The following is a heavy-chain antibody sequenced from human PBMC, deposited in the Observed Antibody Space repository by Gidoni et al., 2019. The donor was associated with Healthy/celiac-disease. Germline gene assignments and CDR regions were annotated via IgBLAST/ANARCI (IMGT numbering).Heavy chain of an antibody. V-gene: IGHV4-59*01. CDR3: ARDRRYCSSTSCYTLFDY. D-gene: IGHD2-2*02. Sequence: QVQLQESGPGLVQPSEPLSLTCTVSGGSISSYYWSWIRQPPGKGLEWIGYIYDSGSTNYNPSLKSRVTISVDTSKNQFSLKLSSVTAADTAVYYCARDRRYCSSTSCYTLFDYWGQGTLVTVSS. CDR1: GGSISSYY. CDR2: IYDSGST. J-gene: IGHJ4*02.